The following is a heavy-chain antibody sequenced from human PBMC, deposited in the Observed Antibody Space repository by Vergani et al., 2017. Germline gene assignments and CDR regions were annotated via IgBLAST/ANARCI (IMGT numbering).Heavy chain of an antibody. CDR1: GYTFTTYG. Sequence: QVQLVQSGTEVKKPGASVKVSCKASGYTFTTYGISWVRQAPGQGLEWMGWISASNGNTNYAQKLLGRVTMTTDRSTSTAYMELRSLRSDDTAVYYCARGRLKIEGVTSNWFDPWGQGTLVTGSS. CDR3: ARGRLKIEGVTSNWFDP. CDR2: ISASNGNT. J-gene: IGHJ5*02. D-gene: IGHD1-26*01. V-gene: IGHV1-18*01.